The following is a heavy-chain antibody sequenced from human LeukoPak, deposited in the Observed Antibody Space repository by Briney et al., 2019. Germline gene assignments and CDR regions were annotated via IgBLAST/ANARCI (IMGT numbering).Heavy chain of an antibody. CDR3: AKDRHNYYYYGMDV. V-gene: IGHV3-9*01. J-gene: IGHJ6*02. Sequence: GGSLRLSCAASGFTFDDYAMHWVRQAPGKGLEWVSGISWNSGGIDYADSVKGRFTISRVNAKNSLYLQMNSLRPEDTALYYCAKDRHNYYYYGMDVWGQGTTVTVSS. CDR1: GFTFDDYA. CDR2: ISWNSGGI.